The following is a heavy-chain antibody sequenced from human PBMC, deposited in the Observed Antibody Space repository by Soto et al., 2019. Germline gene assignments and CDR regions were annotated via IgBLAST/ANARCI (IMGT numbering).Heavy chain of an antibody. CDR2: IYPGDSDT. V-gene: IGHV5-51*01. Sequence: PGESLKISCKGSGYSFTSYWIGWVRQMPGKGLEWTGIIYPGDSDTRYSPSFQGQVTISADKSISTAYLQWSSLKASDTAMYYCARQNNVVVVAAREDAFDIWGQGTMVTVSS. J-gene: IGHJ3*02. CDR1: GYSFTSYW. D-gene: IGHD2-15*01. CDR3: ARQNNVVVVAAREDAFDI.